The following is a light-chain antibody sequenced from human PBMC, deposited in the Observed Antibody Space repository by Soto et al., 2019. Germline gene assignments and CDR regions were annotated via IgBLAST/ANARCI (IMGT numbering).Light chain of an antibody. J-gene: IGLJ1*01. CDR1: NSDVGSYNL. V-gene: IGLV2-23*02. Sequence: QSVLTQPASVSGSPGQSITISCTGTNSDVGSYNLVSWYQQHPGKAPKFMIFEVTQRPSGVSNRFSGSKSGNTASLTISGLQAEDEADYYCCSYAGSSTYVFGTGTKVTVL. CDR3: CSYAGSSTYV. CDR2: EVT.